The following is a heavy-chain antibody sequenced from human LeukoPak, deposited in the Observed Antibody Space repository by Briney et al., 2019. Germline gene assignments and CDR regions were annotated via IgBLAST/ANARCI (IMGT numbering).Heavy chain of an antibody. Sequence: ASVKVSCKASGYTFASYDINWVRQATGQGPEWMGWMNPKSGNTGFAQKFQGRVTITRNTSINTAYMELSSLRSEDTAVYYCARGPYYYDSSGYYYWGQGTLVTVSS. CDR2: MNPKSGNT. V-gene: IGHV1-8*03. D-gene: IGHD3-22*01. CDR3: ARGPYYYDSSGYYY. J-gene: IGHJ4*02. CDR1: GYTFASYD.